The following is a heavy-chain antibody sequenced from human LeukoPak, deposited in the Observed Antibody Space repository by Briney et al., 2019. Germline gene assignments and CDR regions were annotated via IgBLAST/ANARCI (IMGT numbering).Heavy chain of an antibody. D-gene: IGHD4-17*01. CDR1: GTSFSSYY. J-gene: IGHJ4*02. CDR2: VYNSGYT. Sequence: SETLSLSCGVSGTSFSSYYWSWIRQTPGKGLEWLGLVYNSGYTNMNASSKSRVTISVDTSKNQFSLRLSTRTAADKAVYFCARMTTGHDYWGEGTLVTVSS. CDR3: ARMTTGHDY. V-gene: IGHV4-34*01.